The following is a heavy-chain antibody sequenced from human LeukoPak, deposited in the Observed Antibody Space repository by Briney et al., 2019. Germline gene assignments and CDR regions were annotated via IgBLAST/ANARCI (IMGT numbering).Heavy chain of an antibody. D-gene: IGHD5-24*01. CDR3: ARDDGSSMTNNINWYVH. CDR2: IYHSGST. J-gene: IGHJ5*02. V-gene: IGHV4-4*02. Sequence: SGTLSLTCAVSGGSISSSNWWSWVRQPPGKGLEWIGEIYHSGSTNYNPSLKSRVTISVDKSKNQFSLKLSSVTAADTAVYYCARDDGSSMTNNINWYVHWGQGTLVTVSS. CDR1: GGSISSSNW.